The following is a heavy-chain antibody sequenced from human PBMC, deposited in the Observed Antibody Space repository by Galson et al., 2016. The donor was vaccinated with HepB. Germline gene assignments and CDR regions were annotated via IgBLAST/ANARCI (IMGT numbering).Heavy chain of an antibody. J-gene: IGHJ4*02. CDR2: IYWNDEK. CDR1: GFSLSASKMG. D-gene: IGHD1-20*01. Sequence: PALVKPTQTLTLTCTFSGFSLSASKMGVGWIRQSPGKALEWLAVIYWNDEKHYSPSLKNRLTITKDTSKNQVVLTMTNMDPVDTATYFCAHRGITGVTDFDYWGPGTLVTVSS. CDR3: AHRGITGVTDFDY. V-gene: IGHV2-5*01.